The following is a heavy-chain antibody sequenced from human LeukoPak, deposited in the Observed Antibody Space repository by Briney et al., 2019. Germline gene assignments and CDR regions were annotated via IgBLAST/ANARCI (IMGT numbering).Heavy chain of an antibody. CDR2: IYYSGST. CDR3: ARAIYYYDSSGYSRRYFQH. V-gene: IGHV4-59*01. CDR1: GGSFSGYY. Sequence: SETLSLTCAVYGGSFSGYYWSWIRQPPGKGLEWIGYIYYSGSTNYNPSLKSRVTISVDTSKNQFSLKLSSVTAADTAVYYCARAIYYYDSSGYSRRYFQHWGQGTLVTVSS. D-gene: IGHD3-22*01. J-gene: IGHJ1*01.